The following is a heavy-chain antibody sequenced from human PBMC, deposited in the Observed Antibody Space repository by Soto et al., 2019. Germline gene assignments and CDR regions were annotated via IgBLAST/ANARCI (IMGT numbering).Heavy chain of an antibody. CDR1: GFTFSNAW. V-gene: IGHV3-15*01. Sequence: PVGSLRLSCAASGFTFSNAWMSWVRQAPGKGLEWVGRIKSKTDGGTTDYAAPVKGRFTISRDDSKNTLYLQMNSLKTEDTAVYYCTTDRSADIVATPYSVYWGQGTLVTVSS. J-gene: IGHJ4*02. CDR2: IKSKTDGGTT. D-gene: IGHD5-12*01. CDR3: TTDRSADIVATPYSVY.